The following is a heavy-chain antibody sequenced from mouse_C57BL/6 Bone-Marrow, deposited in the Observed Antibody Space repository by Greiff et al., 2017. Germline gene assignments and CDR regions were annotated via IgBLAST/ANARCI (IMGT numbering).Heavy chain of an antibody. V-gene: IGHV1-80*01. J-gene: IGHJ3*01. CDR2: IYPGDGDT. Sequence: QVHVKQSGAELVKPGASVKISCKASGYAFSSYWMNWVKQRPGKGLEWIGQIYPGDGDTNYNGKFKGKATLTADKSSSTAYMQLSSLTSEDSAVYFCARRETIGFAYWGQGTLVTVSA. CDR3: ARRETIGFAY. CDR1: GYAFSSYW.